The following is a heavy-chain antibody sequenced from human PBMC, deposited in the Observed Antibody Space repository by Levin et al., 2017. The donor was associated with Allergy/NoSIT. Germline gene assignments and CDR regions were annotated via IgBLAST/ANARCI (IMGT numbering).Heavy chain of an antibody. D-gene: IGHD2-15*01. CDR3: AKTLGVVVAAAFDY. CDR2: IKQDGSEK. J-gene: IGHJ4*02. CDR1: GFTFSSYW. Sequence: GGSLRLSCAASGFTFSSYWMSWVRQAPGKGLEWVANIKQDGSEKYYVDSVKGRFTISRDNAKNSLYLQMNSLRAEDTAVYYCAKTLGVVVAAAFDYWGQGTLVTVSS. V-gene: IGHV3-7*01.